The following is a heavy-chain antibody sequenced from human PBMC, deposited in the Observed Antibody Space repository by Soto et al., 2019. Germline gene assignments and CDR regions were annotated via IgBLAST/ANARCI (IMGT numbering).Heavy chain of an antibody. J-gene: IGHJ2*01. V-gene: IGHV3-30*18. D-gene: IGHD6-6*01. CDR3: AKDSSSSFWYFDL. CDR2: ISYDGSNK. CDR1: GFTFSSYG. Sequence: GGSLRLSCAASGFTFSSYGMHWVRQAPGKGLEWVAVISYDGSNKYYADSVKGRFTISRDNSKNTLYLQMNSLRAEDTAVYYCAKDSSSSFWYFDLWGRGTLVTVSS.